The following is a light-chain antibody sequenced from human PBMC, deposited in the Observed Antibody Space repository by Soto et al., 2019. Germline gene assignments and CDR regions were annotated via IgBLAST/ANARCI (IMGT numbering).Light chain of an antibody. CDR2: AAS. Sequence: DIPMTQSPSSLSASVGDRVTITCRASQTIIRYLNWYQQKPGRAPNLLIYAASNLQSGVPSRFSGSASGTDFTLTISSLQPEDFATYYCQQSYSTLFSFGPGTKVEIK. J-gene: IGKJ3*01. V-gene: IGKV1-39*01. CDR3: QQSYSTLFS. CDR1: QTIIRY.